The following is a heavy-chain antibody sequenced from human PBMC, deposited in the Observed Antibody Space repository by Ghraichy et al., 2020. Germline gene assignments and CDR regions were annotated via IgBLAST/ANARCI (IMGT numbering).Heavy chain of an antibody. CDR1: GGSVSSGSYY. V-gene: IGHV4-61*01. CDR3: ARASRDILSSYFDY. Sequence: SQTLSLTCTVSGGSVSSGSYYWSWIRQPPGKGLEWIGYIYYSGSTNYNPSLKSRVTISVDTSKNQFSLKLSSVTAADTAVYYCARASRDILSSYFDYWGQGTLVTVSS. J-gene: IGHJ4*02. D-gene: IGHD3-9*01. CDR2: IYYSGST.